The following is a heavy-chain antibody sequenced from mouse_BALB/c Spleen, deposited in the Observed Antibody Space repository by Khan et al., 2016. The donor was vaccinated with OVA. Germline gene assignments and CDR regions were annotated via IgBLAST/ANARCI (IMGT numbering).Heavy chain of an antibody. Sequence: EVQLQESGPGLVKPSQSLSLTCTVTGYSITSDYAWNWIRQFPGDRLEWMGYISSSGSASYNPSLKSRISITRDTSKNQFFLQLKSVTTEDTATYLCARSLYCSYGYGLDYGGRGSSVTVSS. CDR1: GYSITSDYA. J-gene: IGHJ4*01. CDR2: ISSSGSA. CDR3: ARSLYCSYGYGLDY. V-gene: IGHV3-2*02. D-gene: IGHD2-14*01.